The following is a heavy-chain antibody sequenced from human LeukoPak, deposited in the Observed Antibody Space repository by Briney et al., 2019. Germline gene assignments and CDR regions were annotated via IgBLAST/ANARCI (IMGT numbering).Heavy chain of an antibody. CDR3: ARGSLMVTTYRGGNWFDP. D-gene: IGHD5-18*01. J-gene: IGHJ5*02. Sequence: ASVKVSCKASGYTFTDYYMHWVRQAPGQGLEWMGWINPNSGGTNYAQKFQGRVTMTRDTSISTAYVELSRLTSDDTAVYYCARGSLMVTTYRGGNWFDPWGQGTLVTVSS. CDR1: GYTFTDYY. V-gene: IGHV1-2*02. CDR2: INPNSGGT.